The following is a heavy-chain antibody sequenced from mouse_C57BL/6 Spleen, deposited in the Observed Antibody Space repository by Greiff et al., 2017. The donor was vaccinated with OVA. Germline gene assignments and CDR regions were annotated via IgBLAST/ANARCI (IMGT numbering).Heavy chain of an antibody. V-gene: IGHV1-80*01. Sequence: VQLQQSGAELVKPGASVKISCKASGYAFSSYWMNWVKQRPGKGLEWIGQIYPGDGDTNYNGKFKGKATLTADKSSSTAYMQLSSLTSEDSAVYFCASSPVVATDFDVWGTGTTVTVSS. CDR1: GYAFSSYW. D-gene: IGHD1-1*01. CDR2: IYPGDGDT. CDR3: ASSPVVATDFDV. J-gene: IGHJ1*03.